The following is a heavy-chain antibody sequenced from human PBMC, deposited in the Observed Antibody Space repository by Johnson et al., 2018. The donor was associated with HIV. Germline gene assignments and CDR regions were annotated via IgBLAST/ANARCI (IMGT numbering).Heavy chain of an antibody. CDR1: GFTFSSYG. Sequence: QVQLVESGGGVVQPGGSLRLSCAASGFTFSSYGMHWVRQDPGKGLEWVAFIRYDGSNKDYADSVKGRFTISRANSKNTLYVQMNSLRLEDTAVYYCARGRRDSEAGDGLDTDGFDMWGQGTMVTVSS. D-gene: IGHD5-18*01. V-gene: IGHV3-30*02. J-gene: IGHJ3*02. CDR3: ARGRRDSEAGDGLDTDGFDM. CDR2: IRYDGSNK.